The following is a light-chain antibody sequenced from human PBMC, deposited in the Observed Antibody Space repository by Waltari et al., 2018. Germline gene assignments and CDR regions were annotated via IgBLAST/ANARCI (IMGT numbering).Light chain of an antibody. J-gene: IGLJ2*01. CDR1: HSNVGANV. Sequence: QSVLTQPPSASAAPGQRVTISCSGSHSNVGANVVNWYQQFPGTAPRLLFYRNDRRPSGVADRVSASKSGTSASLAISGLRPEDEADYYCASWDDSLNGRWVFGGGTKLTVL. CDR3: ASWDDSLNGRWV. CDR2: RND. V-gene: IGLV1-44*01.